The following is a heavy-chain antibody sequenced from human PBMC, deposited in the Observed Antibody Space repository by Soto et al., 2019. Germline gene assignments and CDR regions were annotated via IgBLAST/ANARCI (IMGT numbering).Heavy chain of an antibody. CDR2: ISSSGSTI. Sequence: QPGGSLRLSCAASGFTFSSYEMNWVRQAPGKGLEWVSYISSSGSTIYYADSVKGRFTISRDNAKNSLYLQMNSLRAEDTAVYYCARVGSAPVAGSPGDYYYGMDVWGQGTTVTVSS. D-gene: IGHD6-19*01. J-gene: IGHJ6*02. CDR3: ARVGSAPVAGSPGDYYYGMDV. CDR1: GFTFSSYE. V-gene: IGHV3-48*03.